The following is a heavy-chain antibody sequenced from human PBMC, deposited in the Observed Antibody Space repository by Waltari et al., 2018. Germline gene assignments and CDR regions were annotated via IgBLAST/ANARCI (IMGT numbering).Heavy chain of an antibody. V-gene: IGHV1-69*01. CDR1: GGTFSSYA. D-gene: IGHD3-10*01. J-gene: IGHJ6*02. Sequence: QVQLVQSGAEVKKPGSSVKVSCKASGGTFSSYAISWVRQAPGQGLEWMGGIIAIFGTANYAQKFQGRVTITADESTSTAYMELSSLRSEDTAVYYCARSGSGSYKYYYYGMDVWGQGTTVTVSS. CDR3: ARSGSGSYKYYYYGMDV. CDR2: IIAIFGTA.